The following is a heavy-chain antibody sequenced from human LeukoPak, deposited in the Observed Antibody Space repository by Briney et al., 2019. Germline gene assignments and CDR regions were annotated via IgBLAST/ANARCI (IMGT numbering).Heavy chain of an antibody. J-gene: IGHJ4*02. D-gene: IGHD4-23*01. CDR1: GGSISGGGYS. CDR3: ARGGNSDFDY. V-gene: IGHV4-30-2*01. CDR2: IYHSGST. Sequence: SETLSLTCAVSGGSISGGGYSWSWIRQPPGKGLEWIGYIYHSGSTYYNPSLKSRVTISVDRSKNQFSLKLSSVTAADTAVYYCARGGNSDFDYWGQGTLVTVSS.